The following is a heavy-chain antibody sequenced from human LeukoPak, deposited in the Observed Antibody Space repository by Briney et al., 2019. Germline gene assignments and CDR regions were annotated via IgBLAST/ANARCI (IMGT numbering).Heavy chain of an antibody. D-gene: IGHD3-22*01. CDR1: GFTFNNYA. J-gene: IGHJ4*02. V-gene: IGHV3-30-3*01. CDR3: VRGRYYYDTSGYLDY. Sequence: GGSLRLSCAASGFTFNNYAMHWVRQAPGKGLEWVALISYDGSDKYYADSVKGRFTFSRDNSKNTLYLQMNSLRPEDTALYYCVRGRYYYDTSGYLDYWGQGTLVTVSS. CDR2: ISYDGSDK.